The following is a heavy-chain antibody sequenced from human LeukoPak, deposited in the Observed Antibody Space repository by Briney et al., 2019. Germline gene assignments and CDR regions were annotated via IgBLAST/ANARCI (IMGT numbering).Heavy chain of an antibody. CDR2: INSDGSTT. Sequence: PGGSQRLSCAASGLTFSSSWMQWVRQAPGKGLVWVSRINSDGSTTNYADSVKGRFTISRDNAKNTLYLLMNSLRAEDSAVYYCARRSSFDYWGQGSLVTVSS. V-gene: IGHV3-74*01. D-gene: IGHD6-6*01. J-gene: IGHJ4*02. CDR3: ARRSSFDY. CDR1: GLTFSSSW.